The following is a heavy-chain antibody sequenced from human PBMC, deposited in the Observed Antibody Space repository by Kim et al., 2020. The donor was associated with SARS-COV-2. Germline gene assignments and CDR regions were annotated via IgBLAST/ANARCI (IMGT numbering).Heavy chain of an antibody. Sequence: ASVKVSCKASGYTFTSYYMHWVRQAPGQGLEWMGIINPSGGSTSYAQKFQGSVTMTRDTSTSTVYMELSSLRSEDTAVYYCARSLMVRGVKGWFDPWGQGTLVTVSS. CDR3: ARSLMVRGVKGWFDP. V-gene: IGHV1-46*01. CDR2: INPSGGST. D-gene: IGHD3-10*01. J-gene: IGHJ5*02. CDR1: GYTFTSYY.